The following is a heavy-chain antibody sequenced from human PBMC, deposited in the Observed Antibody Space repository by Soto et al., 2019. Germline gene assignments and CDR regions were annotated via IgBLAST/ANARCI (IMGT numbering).Heavy chain of an antibody. CDR1: GYSFTTYW. CDR3: TRHAVITSGGVIVSHWFDP. D-gene: IGHD3-16*02. V-gene: IGHV5-10-1*01. Sequence: RGESLKISCQASGYSFTTYWISWVRQMPGKGLECMGRIDPTDSYTDYGPSFEGHVTMSVDRSINTAYLEWSSLRASDTATYFCTRHAVITSGGVIVSHWFDPWGQGTPVTVSS. J-gene: IGHJ5*02. CDR2: IDPTDSYT.